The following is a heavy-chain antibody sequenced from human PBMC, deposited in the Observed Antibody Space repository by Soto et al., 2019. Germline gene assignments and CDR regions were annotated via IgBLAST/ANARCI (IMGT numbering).Heavy chain of an antibody. CDR1: GYTFTSYG. CDR3: ARGLVATIQRLGFDP. V-gene: IGHV1-18*01. CDR2: ISAYNGNT. Sequence: QVQLVQSGAEVKKPGASVKVSCKASGYTFTSYGITWVRQAPGQGLEGMGWISAYNGNTNYAQKLQCRVTMTTDTSTSTAYMELRSLRSDDTAVYSCARGLVATIQRLGFDPWGQGTLVTVSS. D-gene: IGHD5-12*01. J-gene: IGHJ5*02.